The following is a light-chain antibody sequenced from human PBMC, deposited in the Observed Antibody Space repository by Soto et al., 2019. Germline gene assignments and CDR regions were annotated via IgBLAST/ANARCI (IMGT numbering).Light chain of an antibody. CDR2: AAS. CDR3: QQSYSTPWT. Sequence: DIQMTQAPSSLSASVRDRVTITCRASENIRGYLNWYQQQPGKAPKLLIYAASSLQSGIPSRFSGSGSETYFTLTISSLQPEDFATYYCQQSYSTPWTFGQGTKVEIK. V-gene: IGKV1-39*01. J-gene: IGKJ1*01. CDR1: ENIRGY.